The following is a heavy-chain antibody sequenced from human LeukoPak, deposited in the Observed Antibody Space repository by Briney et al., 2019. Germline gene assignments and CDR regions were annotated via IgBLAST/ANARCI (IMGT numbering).Heavy chain of an antibody. CDR1: GASISTSY. D-gene: IGHD3-10*01. CDR2: IYYSGST. J-gene: IGHJ5*02. CDR3: ARAYYYGSGSNYLPRARFDP. V-gene: IGHV4-59*01. Sequence: SETLSLTCTVSGASISTSYWSWIRQPPGKGLEWIGYIYYSGSTNYNPSLKSRVTISVDTSKNQFSLRLSSVTAADTAVYYCARAYYYGSGSNYLPRARFDPWGQGSLVTVSS.